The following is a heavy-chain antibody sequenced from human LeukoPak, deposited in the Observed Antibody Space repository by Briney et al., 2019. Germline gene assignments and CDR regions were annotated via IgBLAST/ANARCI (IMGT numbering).Heavy chain of an antibody. D-gene: IGHD5-24*01. CDR1: GGSISSSNNY. Sequence: PSETLSLTCTVSGGSISSSNNYWGWVRQPPGKGLEWIGTIYCSGTTTYYKPSLKSRVTISVDTSKNQFSLKLSSVTAADTAVYYCARHEEEDGYNAKTIDYWGQGTLVTVSS. J-gene: IGHJ4*02. CDR2: IYCSGTTT. V-gene: IGHV4-39*01. CDR3: ARHEEEDGYNAKTIDY.